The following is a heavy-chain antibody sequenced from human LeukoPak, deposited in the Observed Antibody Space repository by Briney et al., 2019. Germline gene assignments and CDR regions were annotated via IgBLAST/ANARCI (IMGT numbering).Heavy chain of an antibody. Sequence: GESLKISCKGSGYRFTNYWIAWVSQMPGKGLEWMGIIYPGDSHTRYSPSFQGQVIISVDKSISTAYLQWNSLKASDSAVYYCAGAAVGTQSPMVGDWFDPWGQGTLVTVSS. D-gene: IGHD6-13*01. CDR3: AGAAVGTQSPMVGDWFDP. CDR2: IYPGDSHT. CDR1: GYRFTNYW. V-gene: IGHV5-51*01. J-gene: IGHJ5*02.